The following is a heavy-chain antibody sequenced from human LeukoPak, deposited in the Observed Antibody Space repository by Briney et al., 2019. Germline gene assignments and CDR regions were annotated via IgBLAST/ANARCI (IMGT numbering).Heavy chain of an antibody. Sequence: GGSLRLSCAASGFIFSDYSMNWVRQAPGKGLEWVSFISSSSSTVYYADSVKGRFTISRDNAKNSLYLQMNSLRAEDTAVYYCARTYDSSGYYQRYNWFDPWGQGTLVTVSS. J-gene: IGHJ5*02. CDR2: ISSSSSTV. D-gene: IGHD3-22*01. V-gene: IGHV3-48*04. CDR1: GFIFSDYS. CDR3: ARTYDSSGYYQRYNWFDP.